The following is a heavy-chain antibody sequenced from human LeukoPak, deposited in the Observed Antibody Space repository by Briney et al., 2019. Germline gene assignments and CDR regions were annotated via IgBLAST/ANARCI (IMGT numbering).Heavy chain of an antibody. J-gene: IGHJ3*02. CDR2: IYTSGST. Sequence: SETLSLTCTVSGGSISSGSYYWSWIRQPAGKGLEWIGRIYTSGSTNYNPSLNSRVTISVDTSKNQFSLKLSSVTAADTAVYYCARDTGDAFDIWGLGTMVTVSS. V-gene: IGHV4-61*02. CDR1: GGSISSGSYY. CDR3: ARDTGDAFDI.